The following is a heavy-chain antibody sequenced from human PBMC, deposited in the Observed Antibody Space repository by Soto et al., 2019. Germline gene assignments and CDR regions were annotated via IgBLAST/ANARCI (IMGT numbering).Heavy chain of an antibody. D-gene: IGHD5-12*01. J-gene: IGHJ4*02. CDR2: INGRSNYR. V-gene: IGHV3-21*04. Sequence: GGSLRLSCVASGFALTTYTMNWVRQAPGTGLEWVSSINGRSNYRYYSDSVKGRFTVSRDNAQNSLFLQMSRLGPEDTAVYYCARDGNSGYDLLGSFDYWGQGTLVTVSS. CDR1: GFALTTYT. CDR3: ARDGNSGYDLLGSFDY.